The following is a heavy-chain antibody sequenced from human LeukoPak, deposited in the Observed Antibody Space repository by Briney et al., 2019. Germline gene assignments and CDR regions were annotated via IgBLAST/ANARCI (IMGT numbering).Heavy chain of an antibody. Sequence: SGGSLRLSCAASGFTFSSYWMSWVRQAPGKGLEWVANIKQDGSEKYYMDSVKGRFTISRDNAKNSLYLQMNSLRAEDTAVYYCARDSSSWYKYYFDYWGQGTLVTVSS. J-gene: IGHJ4*02. D-gene: IGHD6-13*01. CDR3: ARDSSSWYKYYFDY. V-gene: IGHV3-7*01. CDR1: GFTFSSYW. CDR2: IKQDGSEK.